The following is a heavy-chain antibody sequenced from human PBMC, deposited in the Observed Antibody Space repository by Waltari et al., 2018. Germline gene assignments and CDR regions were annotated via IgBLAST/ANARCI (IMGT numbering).Heavy chain of an antibody. J-gene: IGHJ4*02. CDR3: ARHVYTTLDY. V-gene: IGHV4-38-2*01. CDR1: GYSFSSGYY. D-gene: IGHD3-16*01. Sequence: QVQLQESGPGLVKPSETLSLTCAVSGYSFSSGYYWGWIRQPPGNGLEWIGNIYHSGSTYYNPSRKSRVTISVDTSKNQFSLKLSSVTAADTAVYYCARHVYTTLDYWGQGTLVTVSS. CDR2: IYHSGST.